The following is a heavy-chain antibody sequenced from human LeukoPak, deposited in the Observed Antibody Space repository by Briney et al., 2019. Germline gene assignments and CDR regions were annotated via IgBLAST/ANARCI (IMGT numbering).Heavy chain of an antibody. J-gene: IGHJ5*02. D-gene: IGHD3-3*01. CDR3: AEGSGYYTYNWFDP. V-gene: IGHV3-30*02. CDR1: GFIFSSYG. Sequence: GGSLRLXCAASGFIFSSYGMHWVRQAPGKGLEWVAFIRYDGTNKYYADSVRGRFTISRDDSTNTVYLEMNSLRGEDTAVYYCAEGSGYYTYNWFDPWGQGTLVTVSS. CDR2: IRYDGTNK.